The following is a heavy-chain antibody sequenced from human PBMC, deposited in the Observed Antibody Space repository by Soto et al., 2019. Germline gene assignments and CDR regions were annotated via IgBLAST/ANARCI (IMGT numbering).Heavy chain of an antibody. J-gene: IGHJ5*02. CDR3: ERGVPGAEAWFGP. CDR1: GYTFSNYG. D-gene: IGHD2-2*01. CDR2: ISLYSDGT. Sequence: ASVKVSCKTSGYTFSNYGITWVRQAPGQPLEWLGWISLYSDGTNYAQKFQGRVSMTTDTSTTTAYMELRSLRSDDTAFYYSERGVPGAEAWFGPWGQGTLVTVSS. V-gene: IGHV1-18*01.